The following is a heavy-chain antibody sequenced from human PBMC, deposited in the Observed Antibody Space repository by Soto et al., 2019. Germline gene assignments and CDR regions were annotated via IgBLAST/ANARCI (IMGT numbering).Heavy chain of an antibody. CDR1: GFKVGSSY. J-gene: IGHJ4*02. Sequence: EVQVVESGGDLIQPGGSLRLSCAASGFKVGSSYVTWVRQAPGKGLEWVSVIVSGGSTHYADSVTGRFTVSRDVSNHTVYLHMSSLRAEDTAVYFCATDSPNVGIGYFDSWGLGTLVTVSS. CDR2: IVSGGST. D-gene: IGHD1-26*01. V-gene: IGHV3-53*01. CDR3: ATDSPNVGIGYFDS.